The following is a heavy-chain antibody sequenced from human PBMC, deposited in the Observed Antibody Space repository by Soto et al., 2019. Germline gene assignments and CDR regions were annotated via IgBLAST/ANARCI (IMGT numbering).Heavy chain of an antibody. CDR1: GYTFADYY. Sequence: ASVNVSCKASGYTFADYYLHWVRQAPGQGLERVGWIDPDSGATKYAQKFHGRVTMTRDTSIRTADMELSRLTSDDTAMYYCARDRSALVKGLYYYGLDVWGLGTTVTVS. CDR3: ARDRSALVKGLYYYGLDV. J-gene: IGHJ6*02. D-gene: IGHD5-18*01. V-gene: IGHV1-2*02. CDR2: IDPDSGAT.